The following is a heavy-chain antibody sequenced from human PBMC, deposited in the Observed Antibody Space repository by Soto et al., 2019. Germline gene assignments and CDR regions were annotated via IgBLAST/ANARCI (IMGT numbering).Heavy chain of an antibody. J-gene: IGHJ6*02. CDR2: ISYDGSNK. D-gene: IGHD5-18*01. CDR3: AKDLSGDTPNIEYFYYYYGMDV. Sequence: GGSLRLSCAASGFTFSSYGMHWVRQAPGKGLEWVAVISYDGSNKYYADSVKGRVTISRDNSKNTLYLQMNSLRAEDTAVYYCAKDLSGDTPNIEYFYYYYGMDVWGQGTTVTVSS. V-gene: IGHV3-30*18. CDR1: GFTFSSYG.